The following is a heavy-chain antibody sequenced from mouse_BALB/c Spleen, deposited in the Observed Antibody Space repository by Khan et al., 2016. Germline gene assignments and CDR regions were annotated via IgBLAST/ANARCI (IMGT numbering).Heavy chain of an antibody. J-gene: IGHJ2*01. CDR3: ARDDYVN. CDR2: INPNNGAT. V-gene: IGHV1-18*01. Sequence: EVQLQESDPDLVKPGASVKISCKASGYSFTAYYMYWVKQSHGKSLEWIGRINPNNGATTFNQKFKGKAILTVDKSSTTAYMELRSLASEDSAVYYCARDDYVNSGQGTTLTVSS. D-gene: IGHD2-4*01. CDR1: GYSFTAYY.